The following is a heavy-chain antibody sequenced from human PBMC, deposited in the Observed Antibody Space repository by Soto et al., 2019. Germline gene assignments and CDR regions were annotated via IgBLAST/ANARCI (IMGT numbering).Heavy chain of an antibody. V-gene: IGHV3-7*01. CDR3: ARDYDRGLQVSPPPWAS. D-gene: IGHD3-3*01. CDR1: GFTFSTYW. Sequence: EVQLVESGGGLVQPGGSLRLSCAASGFTFSTYWMSWVRQVPGKGLEWVANIKQDGTERYYVNSVRGRFTISRDNAVNSLFLQMNSLRAEDTAVYYCARDYDRGLQVSPPPWASWGQGTLVTVSS. J-gene: IGHJ5*02. CDR2: IKQDGTER.